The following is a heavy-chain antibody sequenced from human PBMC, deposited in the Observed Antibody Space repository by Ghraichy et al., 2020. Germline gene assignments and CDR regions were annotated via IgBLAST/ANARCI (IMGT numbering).Heavy chain of an antibody. CDR3: ASRGQYDLWSGHYSTDY. D-gene: IGHD3-3*01. J-gene: IGHJ4*02. CDR2: ISSSSSSI. V-gene: IGHV3-48*01. Sequence: GGSLRLSCEASGFTFSSYSMNWVRQAPGKGLEWLAYISSSSSSIYYADSVRGRFTISRDNAKNSLYLQMNNLRAEDTAVYYCASRGQYDLWSGHYSTDYWGQGTQVTVSS. CDR1: GFTFSSYS.